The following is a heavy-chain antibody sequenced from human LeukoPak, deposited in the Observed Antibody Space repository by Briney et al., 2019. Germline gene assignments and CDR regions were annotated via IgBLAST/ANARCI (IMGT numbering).Heavy chain of an antibody. Sequence: GGTLRLSCAASGFTFSSYGMSWVRQAPGKGLEWVSAISGSGGSTYYADSVKGRFTISRDNSTNTLYLQMNSLRAEDTAVYYCAKGHYYDSSGYYLADAFDIWGQGTMVTVSS. CDR3: AKGHYYDSSGYYLADAFDI. CDR2: ISGSGGST. J-gene: IGHJ3*02. D-gene: IGHD3-22*01. V-gene: IGHV3-23*01. CDR1: GFTFSSYG.